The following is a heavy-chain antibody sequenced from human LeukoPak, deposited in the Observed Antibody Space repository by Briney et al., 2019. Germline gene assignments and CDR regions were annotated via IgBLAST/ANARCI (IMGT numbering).Heavy chain of an antibody. Sequence: SETLSLTCTVSGYSISSGYYWGWIRQPPGKGLEWIGSIYHSGSTYYNPSLKSRVTISVDTSKNQFSLKLSSVTAADTAVYYCARDWGRIAAAGAYFDYWGQGTLVTVSS. V-gene: IGHV4-38-2*02. CDR1: GYSISSGYY. J-gene: IGHJ4*02. CDR3: ARDWGRIAAAGAYFDY. D-gene: IGHD6-13*01. CDR2: IYHSGST.